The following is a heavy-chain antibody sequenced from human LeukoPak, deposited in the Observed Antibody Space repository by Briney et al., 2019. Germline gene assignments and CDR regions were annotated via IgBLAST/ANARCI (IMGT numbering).Heavy chain of an antibody. CDR3: ALSPVVKDGYYGMDV. Sequence: ASVKVSCKASGGTFSSCAISWVRQAPGQGLEWMGRIIPIFGIANYAQKFQGRVTITADKSTSTAYMELSSLRSEDTAVYYCALSPVVKDGYYGMDVWGQGTRVTVSS. V-gene: IGHV1-69*04. CDR2: IIPIFGIA. CDR1: GGTFSSCA. D-gene: IGHD4-23*01. J-gene: IGHJ6*02.